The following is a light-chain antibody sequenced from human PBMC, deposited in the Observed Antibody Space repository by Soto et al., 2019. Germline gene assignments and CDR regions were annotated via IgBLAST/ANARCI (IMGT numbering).Light chain of an antibody. CDR3: QQYYNSVLT. Sequence: DIQMTQSPSSLSASLGDRVTITCWASQSISNFLNWVQHKPGNAPKVLISAASTLQSGVPPRFSGSESGTDFTLTISSLQPEDSASYYCQQYYNSVLTFGGGTKVDIK. J-gene: IGKJ4*01. CDR2: AAS. V-gene: IGKV1-39*01. CDR1: QSISNF.